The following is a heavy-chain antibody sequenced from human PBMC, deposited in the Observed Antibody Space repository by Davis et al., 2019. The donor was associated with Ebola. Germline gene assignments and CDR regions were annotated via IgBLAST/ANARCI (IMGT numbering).Heavy chain of an antibody. Sequence: PGGSLRLSCKGSGYSFTSYWIGWVRQMPGKGLEWMGIIYPGDSDTRYSPSFQGQVTISADKSISTAYLQWSSLKASDTAMYYCAVRSRYFDWSPGAFDIWGQGTMVTVSS. V-gene: IGHV5-51*01. CDR3: AVRSRYFDWSPGAFDI. J-gene: IGHJ3*02. D-gene: IGHD3-9*01. CDR2: IYPGDSDT. CDR1: GYSFTSYW.